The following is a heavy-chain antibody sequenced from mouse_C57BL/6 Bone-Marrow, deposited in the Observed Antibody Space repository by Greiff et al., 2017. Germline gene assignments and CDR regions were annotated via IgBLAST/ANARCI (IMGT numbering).Heavy chain of an antibody. J-gene: IGHJ3*01. CDR1: GYTFTSYW. CDR3: ARGTLGYEGFAD. D-gene: IGHD2-2*01. V-gene: IGHV1-69*01. CDR2: IDPSDSYT. Sequence: QVQLKQPGAELVMPGASVKLSCKASGYTFTSYWMHWVKQRPGQGLEWIGEIDPSDSYTNYNQKFKGKSTLTVDKSSSTAYMQLSSLTSEDTAVYYCARGTLGYEGFADWGQGTLVTVSA.